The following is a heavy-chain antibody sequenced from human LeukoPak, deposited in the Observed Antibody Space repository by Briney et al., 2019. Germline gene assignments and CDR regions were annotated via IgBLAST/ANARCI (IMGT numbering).Heavy chain of an antibody. V-gene: IGHV1-69*02. CDR3: ARGKRSSEVDV. J-gene: IGHJ6*02. D-gene: IGHD6-19*01. Sequence: ASVKVSCKASGGTFSSYTISWVRQAPGQGLEWMGRIIPILGIANYAQKFQGRVTITADKSTSTAYMELSSLRSEDTVVYYCARGKRSSEVDVWGQGTTVTVSS. CDR2: IIPILGIA. CDR1: GGTFSSYT.